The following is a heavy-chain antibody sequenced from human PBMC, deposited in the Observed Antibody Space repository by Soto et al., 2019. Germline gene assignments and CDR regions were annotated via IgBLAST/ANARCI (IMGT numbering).Heavy chain of an antibody. CDR3: AKGSIDSSASGAN. J-gene: IGHJ4*02. Sequence: EVQLLESGGGLVQPGGSLRLSCAASGFSFSSYAMVWVRQAPGKGLEWVSVISARGGRLYFANSVKGRFNISRDKSKNVLSLEVNSLRAEDTATYFCAKGSIDSSASGANGGQGTLVVVSS. D-gene: IGHD1-26*01. V-gene: IGHV3-23*01. CDR2: ISARGGRL. CDR1: GFSFSSYA.